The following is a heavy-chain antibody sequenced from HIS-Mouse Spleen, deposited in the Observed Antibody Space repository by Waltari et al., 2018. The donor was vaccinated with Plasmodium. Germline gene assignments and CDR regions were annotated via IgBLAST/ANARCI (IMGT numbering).Heavy chain of an antibody. CDR2: ISYDGSNK. CDR3: AKDRRSSSWYVDY. Sequence: QVQLVESGGGVVQPGRSLRISCSASGLPFSSYGMHWVRQAPGKGLEWVAVISYDGSNKYYADSVKGRFTISRDNSKNTLYLQMNSLRAEDTAVYYCAKDRRSSSWYVDYWGQGTLVTVSS. D-gene: IGHD6-13*01. V-gene: IGHV3-30*18. J-gene: IGHJ4*02. CDR1: GLPFSSYG.